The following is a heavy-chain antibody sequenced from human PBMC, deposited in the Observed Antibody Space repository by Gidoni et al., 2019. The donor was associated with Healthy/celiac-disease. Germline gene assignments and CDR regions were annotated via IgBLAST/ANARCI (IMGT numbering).Heavy chain of an antibody. J-gene: IGHJ5*02. CDR3: ARDAFIIEAAGGPFDP. CDR2: IDYSGST. Sequence: QLHESGPRLVKPSETLSLTCTVSGGSLSRYYWSWIRHPPGKGLEWIGDIDYSGSTNYNPSLKSRVTISVDTSKNQFSLKLSSVTAADTAVYYCARDAFIIEAAGGPFDPWGQGTLVTVSS. CDR1: GGSLSRYY. D-gene: IGHD6-13*01. V-gene: IGHV4-59*01.